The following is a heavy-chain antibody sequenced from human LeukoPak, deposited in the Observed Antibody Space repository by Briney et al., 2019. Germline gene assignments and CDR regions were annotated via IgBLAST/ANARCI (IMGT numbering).Heavy chain of an antibody. CDR1: GFTFGGYG. J-gene: IGHJ4*02. V-gene: IGHV3-33*01. Sequence: PGGSLRLSCAGSGFTFGGYGMHWFRQTPGKGLEWVAVIAYDGSRAFYADSVKGRFTISRDNSKNTMSVQMDDLRAEDTAVYYCTRYRNDHSDYWGQGTLVTVSS. D-gene: IGHD3-16*02. CDR2: IAYDGSRA. CDR3: TRYRNDHSDY.